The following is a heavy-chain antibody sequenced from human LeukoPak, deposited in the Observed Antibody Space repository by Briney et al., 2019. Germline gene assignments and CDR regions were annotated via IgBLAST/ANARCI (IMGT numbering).Heavy chain of an antibody. D-gene: IGHD1-14*01. Sequence: PSETLSLTCAVSGGSISSSNWWSWVRQPPGKGLEWIGEIYHSGSTNYNPSLKSRVTISVDTSKNQFSLKLSSVTAADTAVYYCARSPPGYFDYWGQGTLVTVSS. J-gene: IGHJ4*02. CDR2: IYHSGST. CDR3: ARSPPGYFDY. V-gene: IGHV4-4*02. CDR1: GGSISSSNW.